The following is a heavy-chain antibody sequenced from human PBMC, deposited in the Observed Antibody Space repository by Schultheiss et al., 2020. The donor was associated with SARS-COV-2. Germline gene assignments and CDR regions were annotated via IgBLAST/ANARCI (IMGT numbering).Heavy chain of an antibody. CDR1: DDFISSYY. J-gene: IGHJ6*03. V-gene: IGHV4-59*01. Sequence: SETLSLTCTVSDDFISSYYWTWLRQPPGKGLEWIGYIYNSGTTNYSPSLKSRVTISEVTSKNQFSLKLSSVTAADTAVYYCARENYYYYMDVWGKGTTVTVSS. CDR3: ARENYYYYMDV. CDR2: IYNSGTT.